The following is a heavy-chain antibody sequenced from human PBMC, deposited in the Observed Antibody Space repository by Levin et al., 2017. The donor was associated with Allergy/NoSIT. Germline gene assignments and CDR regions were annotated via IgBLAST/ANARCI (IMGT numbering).Heavy chain of an antibody. CDR3: ARAASGYRELYSSSWYGAFDY. CDR2: IIPIFGTA. D-gene: IGHD6-13*01. Sequence: SVKVSCKASGGTFSSYAISWVRQAPGQGLEWMGGIIPIFGTANYAQKFQGRVTITADKSTSTAYMELSSLRSEDTAVYYCARAASGYRELYSSSWYGAFDYWGQGTLVTVSS. CDR1: GGTFSSYA. J-gene: IGHJ4*02. V-gene: IGHV1-69*06.